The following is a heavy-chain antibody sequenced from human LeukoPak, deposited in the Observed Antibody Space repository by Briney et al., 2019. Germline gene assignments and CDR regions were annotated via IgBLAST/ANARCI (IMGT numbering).Heavy chain of an antibody. Sequence: ASVKVSCKASGYTFTNYYIHWVRQAPGQGLEWMGIINPSGGSTSYAQKFQGRVTITRDTSTSTVYMELSSLRSEDTAVYYCARANGDGDYIGDPSFPDYYYYYYMDVWGKGTTVTISS. CDR1: GYTFTNYY. J-gene: IGHJ6*03. V-gene: IGHV1-46*01. CDR3: ARANGDGDYIGDPSFPDYYYYYYMDV. D-gene: IGHD4-17*01. CDR2: INPSGGST.